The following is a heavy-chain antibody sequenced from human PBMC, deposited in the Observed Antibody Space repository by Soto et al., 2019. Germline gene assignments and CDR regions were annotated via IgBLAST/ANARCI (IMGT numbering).Heavy chain of an antibody. CDR2: ISETGSNT. J-gene: IGHJ4*02. V-gene: IGHV3-23*01. CDR3: AKSRSSWYASYFDF. CDR1: GLTFSTFA. D-gene: IGHD6-13*01. Sequence: GSLRLSCAASGLTFSTFAMSWVRQAPGKGLDWVSTISETGSNTYYADSVKGRFSISRDNSKNTLYLQVNSLRAEDTAVYYCAKSRSSWYASYFDFWGQGTLVTVSS.